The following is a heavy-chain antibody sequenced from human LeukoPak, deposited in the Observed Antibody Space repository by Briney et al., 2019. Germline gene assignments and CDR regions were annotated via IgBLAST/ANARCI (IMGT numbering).Heavy chain of an antibody. CDR1: GFTFSDYY. J-gene: IGHJ4*02. D-gene: IGHD3-9*01. V-gene: IGHV3-11*01. Sequence: GGSLRLSCAASGFTFSDYYMSWIRQAPGKGLEWVSYISSSGGTIYYADSVKGRFTISRDNAKNSLYLQMNSLRAEDTAVYYCARVAWYYDILTGYYSDPPDYWGQGTLVTVSS. CDR2: ISSSGGTI. CDR3: ARVAWYYDILTGYYSDPPDY.